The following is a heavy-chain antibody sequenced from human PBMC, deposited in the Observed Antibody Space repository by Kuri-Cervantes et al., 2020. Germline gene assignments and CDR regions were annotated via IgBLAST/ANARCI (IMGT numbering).Heavy chain of an antibody. CDR3: ARDDDGYDI. CDR2: MYASGST. J-gene: IGHJ3*02. V-gene: IGHV4-4*07. CDR1: GGSISDYY. Sequence: GSLRLSCSVSGGSISDYYWSWIRQPAGKGLEWIGRMYASGSTNYNPSLKSRVTFSIDKSKNQFSLKLGSVTAADTALYFCARDDDGYDIWGQGTMVTVSS.